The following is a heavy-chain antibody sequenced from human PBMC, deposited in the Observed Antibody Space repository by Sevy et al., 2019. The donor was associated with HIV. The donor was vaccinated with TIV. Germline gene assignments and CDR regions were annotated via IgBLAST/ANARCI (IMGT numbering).Heavy chain of an antibody. D-gene: IGHD2-2*01. CDR2: ISRRGGST. CDR1: GFTFSNYA. J-gene: IGHJ6*02. Sequence: GGSLRLSCAASGFTFSNYAMSWVRQAPGKGLEWVSSISRRGGSTYSADSVKGRFTISRDNSKNTLYLQMNGLRAEDTAVYYCAKVDVVVPVADYGMDVWGQGTTVTVSS. CDR3: AKVDVVVPVADYGMDV. V-gene: IGHV3-23*01.